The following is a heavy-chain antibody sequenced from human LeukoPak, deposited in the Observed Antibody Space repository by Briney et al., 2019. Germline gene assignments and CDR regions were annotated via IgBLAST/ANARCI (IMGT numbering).Heavy chain of an antibody. Sequence: SETLSLTCTVSGGSINNGGYYWSWIRQHPGKGLEWIGYIYYSGSSYYNPSLRSRVTISVDTSKNHFSLKLSFVTAADTAVYYCARNRDGYNSFGYWGQGTLVTVSS. J-gene: IGHJ4*02. CDR3: ARNRDGYNSFGY. CDR1: GGSINNGGYY. V-gene: IGHV4-31*03. D-gene: IGHD5-24*01. CDR2: IYYSGSS.